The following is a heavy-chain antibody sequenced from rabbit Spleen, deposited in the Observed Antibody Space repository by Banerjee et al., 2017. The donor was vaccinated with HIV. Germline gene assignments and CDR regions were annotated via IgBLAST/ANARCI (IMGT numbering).Heavy chain of an antibody. D-gene: IGHD1-1*01. V-gene: IGHV1S40*01. CDR2: ISGSSSGST. J-gene: IGHJ2*01. CDR1: GFSFSSSYY. CDR3: ARNYVNAFDP. Sequence: QSLEESGGDLVKPGASLTLTCTASGFSFSSSYYMCWVRQAPGKGLEWIACISGSSSGSTYYASWAKGRFTISKTSSTTVTLRMTSLTAADTATYFCARNYVNAFDPWGQGTLVTVS.